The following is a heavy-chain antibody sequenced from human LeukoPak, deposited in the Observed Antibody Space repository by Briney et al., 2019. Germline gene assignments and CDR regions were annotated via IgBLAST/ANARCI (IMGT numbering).Heavy chain of an antibody. J-gene: IGHJ4*02. CDR1: GGTFTSYA. CDR2: IIPIFGIA. Sequence: SVTVSCKGSGGTFTSYAISWVRQGPGQGLEWRGGIIPIFGIANYAQKFQGRVTITADKSTSTAYMELSSLRSEDTAVYYCARDCPEYYYDSSGYYPLYWGQGTLVTVSS. CDR3: ARDCPEYYYDSSGYYPLY. D-gene: IGHD3-22*01. V-gene: IGHV1-69*10.